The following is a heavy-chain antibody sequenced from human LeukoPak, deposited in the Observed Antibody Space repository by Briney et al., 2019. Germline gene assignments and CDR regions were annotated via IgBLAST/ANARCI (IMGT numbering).Heavy chain of an antibody. V-gene: IGHV1-69*01. CDR1: GGTFSSYA. J-gene: IGHJ4*02. D-gene: IGHD6-13*01. CDR2: IIPIFGTA. CDR3: ARGRGAAAGHFDY. Sequence: ASVKVSCKASGGTFSSYAISRVRQAPGQGLEWMGGIIPIFGTANYAQKFQGRVTITADESTSTAYMELSSLRSEDTAVYYCARGRGAAAGHFDYWGQGTLVTASS.